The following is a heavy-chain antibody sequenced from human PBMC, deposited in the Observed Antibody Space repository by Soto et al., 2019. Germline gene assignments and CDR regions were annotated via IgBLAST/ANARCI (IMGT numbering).Heavy chain of an antibody. CDR2: IIPILGIA. CDR3: ARGAHYYDSSGYYQH. D-gene: IGHD3-22*01. V-gene: IGHV1-69*02. J-gene: IGHJ1*01. CDR1: GGTFSSYT. Sequence: QVQLVQSGAAVKKPGSSVKVSCKASGGTFSSYTISWVRQAPGQGLEWMGRIIPILGIANYAQKFQGRVTITADKSTSTAYMELSSLRSEDTAVYYCARGAHYYDSSGYYQHWGQGTLVTVSS.